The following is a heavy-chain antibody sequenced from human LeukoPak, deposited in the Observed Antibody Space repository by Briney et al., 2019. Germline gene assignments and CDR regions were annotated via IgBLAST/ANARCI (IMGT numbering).Heavy chain of an antibody. CDR2: MNQDGSEK. CDR3: ARDGGGDIVVAFAFDI. V-gene: IGHV3-7*05. CDR1: GFTFSNYW. Sequence: GGSLRLSCAASGFTFSNYWMSWVRQAPGKGLEWVAHMNQDGSEKFYVDSVKGRFTISRDNAKNSVYLQMNSLRAEDTAVYYCARDGGGDIVVAFAFDIWGQGTMVTVSS. D-gene: IGHD2-15*01. J-gene: IGHJ3*02.